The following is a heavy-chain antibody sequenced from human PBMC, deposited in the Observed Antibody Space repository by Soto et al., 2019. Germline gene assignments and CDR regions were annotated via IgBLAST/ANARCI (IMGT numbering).Heavy chain of an antibody. CDR2: ISCNGSNT. CDR1: GFFLRDFG. V-gene: IGHV3-48*02. CDR3: ARPEYSSSSYGMDV. D-gene: IGHD6-6*01. Sequence: GGSLRLSCVASGFFLRDFGMHWVRQAPGKGLEWVSYISCNGSNTYYAESVKGRFTISRDNAKNSLYLQMNSLRDEDTAVYYCARPEYSSSSYGMDVWGQGTTVTVSS. J-gene: IGHJ6*02.